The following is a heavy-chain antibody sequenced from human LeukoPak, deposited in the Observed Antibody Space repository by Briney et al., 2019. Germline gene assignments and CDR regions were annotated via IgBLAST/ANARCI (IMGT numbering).Heavy chain of an antibody. J-gene: IGHJ4*02. D-gene: IGHD4-23*01. CDR2: ISPDGRNI. V-gene: IGHV3-74*01. CDR1: GFTLSDYW. Sequence: GGSLRLSCAASGFTLSDYWMNWVRQVPGKGPVWVSHISPDGRNIAYADSVKGRFTISRDSAKITLYLQMNSLRVGDTAVYYCVRDGWGRTPYDSWGQGTLVTVSS. CDR3: VRDGWGRTPYDS.